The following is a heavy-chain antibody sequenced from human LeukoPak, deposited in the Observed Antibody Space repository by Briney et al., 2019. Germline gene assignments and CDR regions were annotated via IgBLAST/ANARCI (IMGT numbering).Heavy chain of an antibody. CDR1: GYTFTGYY. J-gene: IGHJ4*02. D-gene: IGHD5-24*01. CDR3: ARDRGRWLQFGGDY. V-gene: IGHV1-2*02. Sequence: VASVKVSCKASGYTFTGYYMHWVRQAPGQGLEWMGWINPNSGGTNYAQKFQGRVTMTRDTSISTAYMELSRLRSDDTAVYYCARDRGRWLQFGGDYWGQGTLVTVSS. CDR2: INPNSGGT.